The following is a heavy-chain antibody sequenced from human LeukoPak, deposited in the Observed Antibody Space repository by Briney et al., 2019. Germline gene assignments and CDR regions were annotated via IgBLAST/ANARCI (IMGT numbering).Heavy chain of an antibody. J-gene: IGHJ4*02. CDR2: SNTDGSST. D-gene: IGHD4-11*01. V-gene: IGHV3-74*01. Sequence: GGSLRLSCAASGLTFSRYWMHWVRQAPGKGLVWVSRSNTDGSSTNYADSVKGRSTISRDNAKSTLYLQMNSLRAEDTAVYYCARGYSDYYYFDSWGQGTLVTVSS. CDR3: ARGYSDYYYFDS. CDR1: GLTFSRYW.